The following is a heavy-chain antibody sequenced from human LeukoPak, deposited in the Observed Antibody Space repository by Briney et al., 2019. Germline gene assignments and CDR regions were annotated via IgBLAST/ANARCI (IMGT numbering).Heavy chain of an antibody. CDR2: VYTDGRT. CDR1: GDSLSGYY. V-gene: IGHV4-4*07. J-gene: IGHJ6*03. Sequence: SETLSLTCTLSGDSLSGYYWVWVRQAAGKGLEWLGRVYTDGRTSFYPSLQSRVTMSADMSKNQFSLRLTSVTAADTAVYYCVRGGAYDKSHFHFFQFMDVWGKGTTVTVSS. CDR3: VRGGAYDKSHFHFFQFMDV. D-gene: IGHD2/OR15-2a*01.